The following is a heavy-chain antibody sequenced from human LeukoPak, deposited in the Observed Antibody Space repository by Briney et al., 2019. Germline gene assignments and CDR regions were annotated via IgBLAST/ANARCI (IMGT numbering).Heavy chain of an antibody. J-gene: IGHJ4*02. Sequence: ASVKVSCKASGYTFTSYGISWVRQAPGQGLEWMGWISAYNGNTNYAQKLQGRVTMTTDTSTSTAYMELRSLRSDDTAVYYCARDRVLLWFGTPNPPDYWGQGTLVTVSS. D-gene: IGHD3-10*01. V-gene: IGHV1-18*01. CDR2: ISAYNGNT. CDR3: ARDRVLLWFGTPNPPDY. CDR1: GYTFTSYG.